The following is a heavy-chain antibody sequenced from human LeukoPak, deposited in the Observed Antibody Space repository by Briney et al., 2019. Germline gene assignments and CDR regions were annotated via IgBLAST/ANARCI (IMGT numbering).Heavy chain of an antibody. J-gene: IGHJ6*02. V-gene: IGHV1-46*01. CDR1: GYTFTSYY. Sequence: GASVKVSCKASGYTFTSYYMHWVRQAPGQGLEWMGIINPSGGSTSYAQKFQGRVTMTRDTSTSTVYMELSSLRSEDTAVYYCAREGAAGTSYYYYGMDVWGRGTTVTVSS. CDR2: INPSGGST. CDR3: AREGAAGTSYYYYGMDV. D-gene: IGHD6-13*01.